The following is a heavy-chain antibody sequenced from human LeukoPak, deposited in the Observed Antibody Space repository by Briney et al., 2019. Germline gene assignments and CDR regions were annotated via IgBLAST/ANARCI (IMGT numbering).Heavy chain of an antibody. CDR1: GFTFSSYW. CDR3: TTGSSGWSNWFDP. CDR2: IKSKTDGGTT. D-gene: IGHD6-19*01. J-gene: IGHJ5*02. V-gene: IGHV3-15*01. Sequence: GGSLRLSCAASGFTFSSYWMHWVRQAPGKGLEWVGRIKSKTDGGTTDYAAPVKGRFTISRDDSKNTLYLQMNSLKTEDTAVYYCTTGSSGWSNWFDPWGQGTLVTVSS.